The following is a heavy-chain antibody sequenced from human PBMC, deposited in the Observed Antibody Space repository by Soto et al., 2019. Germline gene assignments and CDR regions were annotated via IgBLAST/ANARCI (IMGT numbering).Heavy chain of an antibody. Sequence: QIQLVQSGAEVKKPGASLKVSCKASGYTFTSYGFNWVRQAPGQGLEWMGWISAYNGNTEYPQKLQGRVTMTPDTSTSTAYMELRSLRSDDTAVYYCARARRSGAAAYHGLDVWGQGTTVTVSS. V-gene: IGHV1-18*01. CDR2: ISAYNGNT. CDR1: GYTFTSYG. D-gene: IGHD6-13*01. J-gene: IGHJ6*02. CDR3: ARARRSGAAAYHGLDV.